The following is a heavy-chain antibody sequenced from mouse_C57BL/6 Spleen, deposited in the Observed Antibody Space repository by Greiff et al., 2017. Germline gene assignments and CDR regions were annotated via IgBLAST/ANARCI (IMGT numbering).Heavy chain of an antibody. V-gene: IGHV1-19*01. CDR2: INPYNGGT. J-gene: IGHJ3*01. CDR1: GYTFTDYY. CDR3: ARSPDGFAY. Sequence: VQLKESGPVLVKPGASVKMSCKASGYTFTDYYMNWVKQSHGKSLEWIGVINPYNGGTSYNQKFKGKATLTVDKSSSTAYMELNSLTSEDSAVYYCARSPDGFAYWGQGTLVTVSA.